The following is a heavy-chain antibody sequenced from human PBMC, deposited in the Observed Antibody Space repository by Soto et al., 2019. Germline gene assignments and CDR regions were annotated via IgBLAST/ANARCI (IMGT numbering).Heavy chain of an antibody. J-gene: IGHJ6*02. CDR1: GGPVSGDDLY. D-gene: IGHD3-22*01. V-gene: IGHV4-31*02. Sequence: TLSLTCVVSGGPVSGDDLYFSLILHLPGRGLEWIANVYHTGTTYYNPSLKSRVSMSVDTSQNQFSLILASVTAADTAVYYCARALVTDYNSRDYHYYFAMDVWGQGTSVTVSS. CDR3: ARALVTDYNSRDYHYYFAMDV. CDR2: VYHTGTT.